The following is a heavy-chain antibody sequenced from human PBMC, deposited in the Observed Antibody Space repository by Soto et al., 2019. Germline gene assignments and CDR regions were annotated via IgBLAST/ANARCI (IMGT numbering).Heavy chain of an antibody. CDR1: GFSISSGFY. Sequence: SETLSLTCNVSGFSISSGFYWGWVRQPPGKGPEWIGAIYHSGTTYFNPSLKSRVTMAIDTSKNQFSLSLASVAAADTAMYYCARGMNPQDYWGQGTLVTV. J-gene: IGHJ4*02. CDR2: IYHSGTT. V-gene: IGHV4-38-2*02. CDR3: ARGMNPQDY. D-gene: IGHD6-13*01.